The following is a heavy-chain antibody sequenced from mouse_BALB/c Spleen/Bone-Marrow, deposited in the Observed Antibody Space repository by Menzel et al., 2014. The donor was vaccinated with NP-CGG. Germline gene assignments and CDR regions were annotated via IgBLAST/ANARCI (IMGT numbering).Heavy chain of an antibody. Sequence: VKPRTGQGLEWIGEIDPGRGSSFYNEKFKAKATLTADKSANTAYMQLSSLTSEDSAVYFCARDGSFAAMDYWGQGTSLTVSS. V-gene: IGHV1-77*01. J-gene: IGHJ4*01. CDR3: ARDGSFAAMDY. D-gene: IGHD1-1*02. CDR2: IDPGRGSS.